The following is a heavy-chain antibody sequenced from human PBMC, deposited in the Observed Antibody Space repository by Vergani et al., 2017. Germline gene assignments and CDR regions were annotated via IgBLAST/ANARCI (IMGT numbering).Heavy chain of an antibody. CDR1: GYTFTSYA. J-gene: IGHJ5*02. CDR2: INTNTGNP. V-gene: IGHV7-4-1*02. CDR3: ARDRKVPEDRMATINWFDP. Sequence: QVQLVQSGSELKKPGASVKVSCKASGYTFTSYAMNWVRQAPGQGLEWMGWINTNTGNPTYAQGFTGRFVFSLDTSVSTAYLQISSLKAEDTAVYYCARDRKVPEDRMATINWFDPWGQGTLVTVSS. D-gene: IGHD5-12*01.